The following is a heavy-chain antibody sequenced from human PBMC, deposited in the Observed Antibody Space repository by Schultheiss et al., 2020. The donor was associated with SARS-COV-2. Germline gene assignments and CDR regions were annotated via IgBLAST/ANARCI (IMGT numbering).Heavy chain of an antibody. V-gene: IGHV3-23*01. CDR1: GFTFSSYA. Sequence: GGSLRLSCAASGFTFSSYAMSWVRQAPGKGLEWVSGISGSGGSTYYADSVKGRFTISRDNAKNSLYLQMNSLRAEDTAVYYCARDSEGDFDGGITLEYWGQGTLVTVSS. CDR3: ARDSEGDFDGGITLEY. CDR2: ISGSGGST. J-gene: IGHJ4*02. D-gene: IGHD4-23*01.